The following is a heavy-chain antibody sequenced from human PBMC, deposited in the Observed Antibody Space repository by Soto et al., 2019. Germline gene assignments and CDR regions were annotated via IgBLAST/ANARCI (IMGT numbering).Heavy chain of an antibody. Sequence: QVQLQESGPGLVKLSETLSLTCAVSGGSISIINWWGWFPQTPGKGLEWIGQIHHSGSTNYSPSLTSRVTISVDKSKNQFSLKMNSVTAADTAVYYCARGGYYFYMDVWGKGTTVTVSS. V-gene: IGHV4-4*02. CDR1: GGSISIINW. CDR2: IHHSGST. J-gene: IGHJ6*03. CDR3: ARGGYYFYMDV. D-gene: IGHD1-26*01.